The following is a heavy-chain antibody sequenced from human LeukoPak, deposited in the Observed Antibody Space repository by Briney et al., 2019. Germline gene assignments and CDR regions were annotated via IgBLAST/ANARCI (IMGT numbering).Heavy chain of an antibody. CDR1: GGSFSGYY. Sequence: PSETLSLTCAVYGGSFSGYYWSWIRQPPGKGLEWIGEINHSGSTNYNPSLKSRVTISVDTSKNQFSLKLSSVTAADTAVYYCARRGRFFYSSSWYPFDYWGQGTLVTVSS. D-gene: IGHD6-13*01. CDR3: ARRGRFFYSSSWYPFDY. CDR2: INHSGST. V-gene: IGHV4-34*01. J-gene: IGHJ4*02.